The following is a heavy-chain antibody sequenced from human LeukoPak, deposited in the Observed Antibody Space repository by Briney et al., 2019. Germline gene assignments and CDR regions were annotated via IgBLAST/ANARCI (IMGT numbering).Heavy chain of an antibody. D-gene: IGHD3-22*01. Sequence: PGGSLRLSCAASGFTFSSYAMSWFRQAPGKGLEGVSAISGSGGSTYYADSVKGRFTISRDNSKNTLYLQMNSLRAEDTAVYYCAKEIVYYYDSSGYAFDYWGQGTLVTVSS. CDR3: AKEIVYYYDSSGYAFDY. CDR1: GFTFSSYA. J-gene: IGHJ4*02. CDR2: ISGSGGST. V-gene: IGHV3-23*01.